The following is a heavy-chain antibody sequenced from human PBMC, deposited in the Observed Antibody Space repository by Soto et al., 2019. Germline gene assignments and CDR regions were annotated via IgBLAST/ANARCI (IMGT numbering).Heavy chain of an antibody. Sequence: ASVKVSCKASGYTFTSYAMHWVRQAPGQRLEWMGWINAGNGNTKYSQKYQGRVTITRDTSASTAYMELSSLRSEDTALYYCARTTGTTDPYYAFDIWGQGTMVTVSS. CDR3: ARTTGTTDPYYAFDI. CDR2: INAGNGNT. D-gene: IGHD1-1*01. CDR1: GYTFTSYA. V-gene: IGHV1-3*01. J-gene: IGHJ3*02.